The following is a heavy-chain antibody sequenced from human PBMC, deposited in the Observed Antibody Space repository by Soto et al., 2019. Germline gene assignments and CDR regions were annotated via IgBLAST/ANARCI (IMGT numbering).Heavy chain of an antibody. CDR2: IVVGSGNT. CDR3: AVEVDIVATTFDY. CDR1: GFTFTSSA. V-gene: IGHV1-58*01. D-gene: IGHD5-12*01. Sequence: SVKVSCKASGFTFTSSAVQWVRQARGQRLEWIGWIVVGSGNTNYAQKFQERVTITRDMSTSTAYMELSSLRSEDTAVYYCAVEVDIVATTFDYWGQGTLVTVSS. J-gene: IGHJ4*02.